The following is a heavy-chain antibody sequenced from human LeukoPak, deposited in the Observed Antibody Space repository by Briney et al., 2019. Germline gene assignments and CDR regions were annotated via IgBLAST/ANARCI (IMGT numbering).Heavy chain of an antibody. Sequence: SRTLSLTCTVSGGSISSGSYYWSWIRQPTGKGMEWIGRIYTSGSTNYNPSLKSRVTISVDTSKNKFSLKLSSVTAADTAVYYCAITYYDYVWGSYRYVDYWGQGTLVTVSS. CDR2: IYTSGST. D-gene: IGHD3-16*02. J-gene: IGHJ4*02. V-gene: IGHV4-61*02. CDR1: GGSISSGSYY. CDR3: AITYYDYVWGSYRYVDY.